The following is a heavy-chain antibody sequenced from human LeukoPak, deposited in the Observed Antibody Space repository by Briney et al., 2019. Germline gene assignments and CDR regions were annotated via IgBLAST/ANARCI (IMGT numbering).Heavy chain of an antibody. CDR1: GGSISSYY. V-gene: IGHV4-4*07. Sequence: PSETLSLTCTVSGGSISSYYWSWIRQAAGKGLEWIGRIYTSGSTNYNPSLKSRVTMSVDTSKNQFSLKLSSVTAADTAVYYCARDRVSTMPIPPSFYYYYYYMDVWGIGTTVTVSS. CDR2: IYTSGST. D-gene: IGHD2-2*01. J-gene: IGHJ6*03. CDR3: ARDRVSTMPIPPSFYYYYYYMDV.